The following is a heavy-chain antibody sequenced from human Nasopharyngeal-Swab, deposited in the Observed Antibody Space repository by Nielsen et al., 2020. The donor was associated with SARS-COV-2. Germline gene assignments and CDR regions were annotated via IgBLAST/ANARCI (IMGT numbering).Heavy chain of an antibody. D-gene: IGHD3-10*01. V-gene: IGHV3-48*03. J-gene: IGHJ4*02. CDR2: ISSSGSTI. Sequence: GESLKISCAASGFTFSSYDMNWVRQAPGKGLEWVSYISSSGSTIYYADSVKGRFTISRDNAKNSLYLQMNSLRAEDTAVYYCARVPGFGEFYWGQGTLVTVSS. CDR3: ARVPGFGEFY. CDR1: GFTFSSYD.